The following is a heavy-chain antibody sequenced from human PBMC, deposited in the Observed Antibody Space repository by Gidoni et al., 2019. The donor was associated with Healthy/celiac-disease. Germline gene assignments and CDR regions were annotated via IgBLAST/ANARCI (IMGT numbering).Heavy chain of an antibody. J-gene: IGHJ6*02. Sequence: EVQLVESGGGLVQPGGSVRLSGAASVFTCRSYWFSWVRQAPGKGLEWVANIKQDGSEKYYVDSVKGRFTISRDNAKNSLYLQMNSLRAEDTAVYYCARDRYSNYYYYGMDVWGQGTTVTVSS. D-gene: IGHD4-4*01. CDR1: VFTCRSYW. CDR2: IKQDGSEK. V-gene: IGHV3-7*01. CDR3: ARDRYSNYYYYGMDV.